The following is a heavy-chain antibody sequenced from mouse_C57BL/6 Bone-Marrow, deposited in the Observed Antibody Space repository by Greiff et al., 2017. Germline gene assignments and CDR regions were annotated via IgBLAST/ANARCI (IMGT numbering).Heavy chain of an antibody. CDR1: GFTFSDYG. J-gene: IGHJ3*01. V-gene: IGHV5-17*01. CDR2: ISSGSSTI. Sequence: EVKLVESGGGLVKPGGSLKLSCAASGFTFSDYGMHWVRQAPENGLEWVAYISSGSSTIYYADTVKGRFTISRDNAKNTLFLQMTSLRSEDTAMYYCARGPWFAYWGQGTLVTVSA. CDR3: ARGPWFAY.